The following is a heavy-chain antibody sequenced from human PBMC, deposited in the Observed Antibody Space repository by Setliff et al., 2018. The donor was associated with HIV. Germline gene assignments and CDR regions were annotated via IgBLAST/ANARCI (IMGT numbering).Heavy chain of an antibody. CDR1: GGSIRSSSYY. V-gene: IGHV4-39*01. CDR3: ARRGAYYDILTGYRSHYFDY. Sequence: SETLSLTCNVSGGSIRSSSYYWGWIRQPPGKGLEWIGSIYYRGSTYYNPSLKSRLTISVDTSKNHFSLKLSSVTAADTAVYYCARRGAYYDILTGYRSHYFDYWGQGTLVTVSS. D-gene: IGHD3-9*01. CDR2: IYYRGST. J-gene: IGHJ4*02.